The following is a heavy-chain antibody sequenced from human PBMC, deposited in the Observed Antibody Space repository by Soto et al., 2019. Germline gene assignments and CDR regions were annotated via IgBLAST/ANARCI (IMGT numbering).Heavy chain of an antibody. CDR2: IIPIFGTA. CDR1: GYTFTNYG. CDR3: ARQDSRSFEYFQQ. J-gene: IGHJ1*01. Sequence: GASVKVSCKASGYTFTNYGVSWVRQAPGQGLEWMGGIIPIFGTANYAQKFQGRVTITADESTSTAYMELSSLRSEDTAVYYCARQDSRSFEYFQQWGQGTLVTVSS. V-gene: IGHV1-69*13. D-gene: IGHD3-22*01.